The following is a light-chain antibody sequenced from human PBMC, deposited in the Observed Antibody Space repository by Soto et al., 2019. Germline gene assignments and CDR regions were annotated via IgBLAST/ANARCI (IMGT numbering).Light chain of an antibody. CDR3: QQLNSFPIP. V-gene: IGKV1-9*01. Sequence: IQLTQSPYSLSASVGDRVTISCRASQGIANFLAWYQQKPGKAPKLLIYGASTLQSGVPSRFSGSGSGTDFTLTISSLQPEDFATYYCQQLNSFPIPFGPGTKVDIK. CDR2: GAS. J-gene: IGKJ3*01. CDR1: QGIANF.